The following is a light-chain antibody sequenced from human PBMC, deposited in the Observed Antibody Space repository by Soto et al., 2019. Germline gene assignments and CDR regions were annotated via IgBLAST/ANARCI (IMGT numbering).Light chain of an antibody. CDR1: SSDVGGYNY. CDR2: DVS. V-gene: IGLV2-11*01. J-gene: IGLJ1*01. Sequence: QSVLTQPRSVSGSPGRSVTISCTGTSSDVGGYNYVSWYQEQPGKAPKLMIYDVSKRPSGVPDRFSGSKSGNTASLTNSGLQAEDEADYYCCSYAGSYSYVFGTGTKVTVL. CDR3: CSYAGSYSYV.